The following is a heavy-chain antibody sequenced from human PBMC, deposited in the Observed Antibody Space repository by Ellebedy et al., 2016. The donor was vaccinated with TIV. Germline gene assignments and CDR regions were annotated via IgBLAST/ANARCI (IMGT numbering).Heavy chain of an antibody. CDR1: GFSFRSYW. D-gene: IGHD4-17*01. V-gene: IGHV3-7*01. CDR3: ATDGSYGDYRSPTHAFVM. CDR2: INQDGSDK. Sequence: GGSLRLSCGASGFSFRSYWMTWVRQAPGKGLEWVANINQDGSDKYYEDSVKGRFTIARDNAKNSLFLQMSSLRVEDTAVYYCATDGSYGDYRSPTHAFVMWGQGTMVAASS. J-gene: IGHJ3*02.